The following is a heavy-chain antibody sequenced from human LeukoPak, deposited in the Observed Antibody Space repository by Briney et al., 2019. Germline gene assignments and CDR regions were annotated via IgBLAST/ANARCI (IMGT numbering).Heavy chain of an antibody. CDR2: IYYSGST. Sequence: SETLSLTCTVSGGSIRSYYWSWIRQPPGKGLEWIAYIYYSGSTNYNPSLKSRVTISVDTSKNQFSLRLSSVTAADTAVYYCARVYYSNSYDYWYFDLWGRGTLVTVSS. CDR1: GGSIRSYY. J-gene: IGHJ2*01. D-gene: IGHD6-13*01. V-gene: IGHV4-59*01. CDR3: ARVYYSNSYDYWYFDL.